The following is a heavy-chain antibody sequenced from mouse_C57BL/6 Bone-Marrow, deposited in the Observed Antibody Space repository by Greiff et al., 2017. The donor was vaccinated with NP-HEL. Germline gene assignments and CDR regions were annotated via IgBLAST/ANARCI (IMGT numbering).Heavy chain of an antibody. J-gene: IGHJ2*01. V-gene: IGHV1-15*01. CDR2: IDPETGGT. D-gene: IGHD1-1*01. CDR1: GYTFTDYE. CDR3: TREHYYGSRGDYFDY. Sequence: QVHVKQSGAELVRPGASVTLSCKASGYTFTDYEMHWVKQTPVHGLEWIGAIDPETGGTAYNQKFKGKAILTADKSSSTAYMELRSLTSEDSAVYYCTREHYYGSRGDYFDYWGQGTTLTVSS.